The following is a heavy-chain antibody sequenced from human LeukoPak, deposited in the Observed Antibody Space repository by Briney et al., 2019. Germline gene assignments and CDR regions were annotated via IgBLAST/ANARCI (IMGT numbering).Heavy chain of an antibody. CDR2: IYHSGRT. V-gene: IGHV4-38-2*02. D-gene: IGHD3-10*01. CDR3: ARSFERSYYPAQFDY. CDR1: GYSISSGYY. J-gene: IGHJ4*02. Sequence: SETLSLTCTVSGYSISSGYYWGWIRQPPGKGLEWIGSIYHSGRTFYNPSLKSRVTISVDTSKNQFSLKLSSVTAADTAVYYCARSFERSYYPAQFDYWGQGTLVTVSS.